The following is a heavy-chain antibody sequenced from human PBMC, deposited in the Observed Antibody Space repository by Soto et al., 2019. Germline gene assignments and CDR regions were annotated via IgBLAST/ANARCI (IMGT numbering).Heavy chain of an antibody. D-gene: IGHD3-10*01. CDR1: GGSISSGGYY. CDR3: ARTLLWFGELSRGYYYGMDF. J-gene: IGHJ6*02. V-gene: IGHV4-31*03. CDR2: IYYIGSI. Sequence: PSETLSLTCTVSGGSISSGGYYWSWIRQHPGKGLEWIGYIYYIGSIYYNPSLKSRVTISVDTSKNQFSLKLSSVTAADTAVYYCARTLLWFGELSRGYYYGMDFWGQGSTVTVSS.